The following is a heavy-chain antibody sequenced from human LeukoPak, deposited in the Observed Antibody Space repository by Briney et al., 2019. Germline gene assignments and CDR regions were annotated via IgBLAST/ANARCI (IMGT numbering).Heavy chain of an antibody. Sequence: GGSLRLSCAASGFTFSDYYMSWIRQAPGKGLEWVSYISSSGSTIYYADSVKGRFTISRDSAKNSLYLQMNSLRAEDTAVYYCARDGSYYDSSGYYYPGPHFDYWGQGTLVTVSS. V-gene: IGHV3-11*04. D-gene: IGHD3-22*01. CDR3: ARDGSYYDSSGYYYPGPHFDY. J-gene: IGHJ4*02. CDR1: GFTFSDYY. CDR2: ISSSGSTI.